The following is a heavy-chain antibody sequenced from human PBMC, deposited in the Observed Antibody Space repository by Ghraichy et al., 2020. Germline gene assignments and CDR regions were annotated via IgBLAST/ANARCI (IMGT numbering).Heavy chain of an antibody. V-gene: IGHV2-5*02. J-gene: IGHJ4*01. CDR1: GFSLSTSGVG. Sequence: SGPTLVKPKQTLTLTCTFSGFSLSTSGVGVGWIRQPPGKALEWLAFIYWDGDDRYNPSLRNRLTITKDASKNQVVLTMTYMDPVDTATYYCAHRLIHVRDLYDFDYWGHGILVTVSS. CDR2: IYWDGDD. CDR3: AHRLIHVRDLYDFDY. D-gene: IGHD3-10*02.